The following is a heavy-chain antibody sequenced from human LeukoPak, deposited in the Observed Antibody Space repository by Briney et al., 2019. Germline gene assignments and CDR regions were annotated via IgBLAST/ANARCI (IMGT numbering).Heavy chain of an antibody. CDR2: ISYDGSNK. V-gene: IGHV3-30*18. CDR1: GFTFSSYG. D-gene: IGHD3-22*01. CDR3: AKDSTYYYDSSGYYADYYFDY. Sequence: PGGSLRLSCAASGFTFSSYGMHWVRQAPGKGLEWVAVISYDGSNKYYADSVKGRFTISRDNSKNTLYLQMNSLRAEDTAVYYCAKDSTYYYDSSGYYADYYFDYWGQGTLVTVSS. J-gene: IGHJ4*02.